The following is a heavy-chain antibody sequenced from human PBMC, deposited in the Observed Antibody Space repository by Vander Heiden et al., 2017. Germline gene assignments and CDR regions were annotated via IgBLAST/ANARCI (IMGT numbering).Heavy chain of an antibody. D-gene: IGHD5-18*01. J-gene: IGHJ4*02. Sequence: QVQLVQSGAEVKKPGASVKVSCKASGYTFPSYDINWVRQTTGKGLEWMGWMNPNSGNPGYAHKFQGRVTMTRNTSISTAYMELSSLRSEDTAVYYCAVRGYSYGEIFDYWGQGTLVTVA. CDR1: GYTFPSYD. CDR2: MNPNSGNP. V-gene: IGHV1-8*01. CDR3: AVRGYSYGEIFDY.